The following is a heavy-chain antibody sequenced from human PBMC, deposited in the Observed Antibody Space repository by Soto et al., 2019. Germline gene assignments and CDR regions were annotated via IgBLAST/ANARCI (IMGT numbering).Heavy chain of an antibody. D-gene: IGHD2-15*01. CDR1: GYTFTSYY. CDR2: INPSGGST. Sequence: ASVKVSCKASGYTFTSYYMHWVRQAPGQGLEWMGIINPSGGSTSYTQKFQGRVTMTRDTSTSTVYMELSSLRSEDTAVYYCARANGVVVVAATYNWFDPWGQGTLVTSPQ. V-gene: IGHV1-46*03. CDR3: ARANGVVVVAATYNWFDP. J-gene: IGHJ5*02.